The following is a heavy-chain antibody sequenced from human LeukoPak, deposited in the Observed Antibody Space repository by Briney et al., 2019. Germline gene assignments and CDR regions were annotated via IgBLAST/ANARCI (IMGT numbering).Heavy chain of an antibody. Sequence: SETLSLTCTVSGGSISSGSYFWGWIRQPPGKGLEWIGSIYYSGSTYYNPSLKSRVTISVDTSKNQFSLKLSSVTAADTAAYYCASPRGVINADAFEIWGQGTMVTVSS. CDR1: GGSISSGSYF. CDR3: ASPRGVINADAFEI. D-gene: IGHD3-10*01. J-gene: IGHJ3*02. CDR2: IYYSGST. V-gene: IGHV4-39*01.